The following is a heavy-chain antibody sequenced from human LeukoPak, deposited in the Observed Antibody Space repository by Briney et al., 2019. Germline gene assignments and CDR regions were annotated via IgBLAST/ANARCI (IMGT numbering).Heavy chain of an antibody. CDR1: GYSFTSYG. J-gene: IGHJ3*02. D-gene: IGHD3-10*01. CDR3: ARPAMVRGVIDAFDI. V-gene: IGHV5-51*01. Sequence: GESLKISCKGSGYSFTSYGIGWVGQMPGKGLEWMGMIYLGDSDTRYSPSFQGQVTISADKSISPAYLKSSSLHASDTAMYYCARPAMVRGVIDAFDIWGQGTMVTVSS. CDR2: IYLGDSDT.